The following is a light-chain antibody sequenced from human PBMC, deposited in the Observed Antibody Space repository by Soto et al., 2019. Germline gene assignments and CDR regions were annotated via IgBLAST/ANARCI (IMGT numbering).Light chain of an antibody. CDR3: QQYETYSGT. J-gene: IGKJ3*01. CDR2: RAS. CDR1: QTINTW. V-gene: IGKV1-5*03. Sequence: DIQMTQSPSTLSASVGDRVTITCRASQTINTWLAWYQQKPGKAPKLLIYRASNLVSGVPSRFSGSGSGPEFTLTISSLQPDDFSIYYCQQYETYSGTFGPGTKVVI.